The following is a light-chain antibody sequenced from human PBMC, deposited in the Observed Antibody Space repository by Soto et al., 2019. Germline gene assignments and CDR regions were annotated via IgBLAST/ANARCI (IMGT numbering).Light chain of an antibody. CDR3: QRYDSSPLYA. J-gene: IGKJ2*01. V-gene: IGKV3-20*01. CDR2: GTS. CDR1: QTVNTEF. Sequence: EIVLTQSPGTLSLSPGERATFSCRTSQTVNTEFLAWYQQKPGLAPRLLIHGTSNRATGIPDWFSGSGSGTDFTLTISALVPEDFAVYYCQRYDSSPLYAFGQGTKLEI.